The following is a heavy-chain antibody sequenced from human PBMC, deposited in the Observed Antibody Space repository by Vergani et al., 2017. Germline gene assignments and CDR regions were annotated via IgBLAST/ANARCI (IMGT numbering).Heavy chain of an antibody. V-gene: IGHV3-7*01. J-gene: IGHJ6*02. CDR1: GFTFSSYW. Sequence: VQLVESGGGVVQPGGSLRLSCAASGFTFSSYWMSWVRQAPGKGLEWVANIKQDGSEKYYVDSVKGRFTISRDNAKNSLYLQMNSLSADDTAVYYCARSYSSSWYYYYGMDVWGQGTTVTVSS. D-gene: IGHD6-13*01. CDR2: IKQDGSEK. CDR3: ARSYSSSWYYYYGMDV.